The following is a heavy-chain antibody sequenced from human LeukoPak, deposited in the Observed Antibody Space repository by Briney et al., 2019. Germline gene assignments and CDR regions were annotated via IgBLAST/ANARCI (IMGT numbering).Heavy chain of an antibody. Sequence: GGSLRLSCVASGFTFSSYGMTWVRQAPGKGLEWVSVISGSGSSTYYADSVKGRFTISRDNSKNTLYMQMNSLRAEDTAVYYCTKSFGPVIAAAGAGTDWGQGTLVTVSS. CDR3: TKSFGPVIAAAGAGTD. CDR1: GFTFSSYG. V-gene: IGHV3-23*01. D-gene: IGHD6-13*01. J-gene: IGHJ4*02. CDR2: ISGSGSST.